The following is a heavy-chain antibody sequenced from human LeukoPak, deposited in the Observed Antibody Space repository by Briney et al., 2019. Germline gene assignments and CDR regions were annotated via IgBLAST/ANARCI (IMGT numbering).Heavy chain of an antibody. J-gene: IGHJ4*02. CDR3: VKSGRQLVLEGCFDS. CDR2: ISYSGGTT. D-gene: IGHD6-6*01. V-gene: IGHV3-23*01. Sequence: GGSLRLSCAASGFTFSGYDMNWVRQAPGKGLEWVSAISYSGGTTYYGDSVKGRFTISRDNSKNTVYLQMNSLRAEDTVVYYCVKSGRQLVLEGCFDSWGQGTLVTVSS. CDR1: GFTFSGYD.